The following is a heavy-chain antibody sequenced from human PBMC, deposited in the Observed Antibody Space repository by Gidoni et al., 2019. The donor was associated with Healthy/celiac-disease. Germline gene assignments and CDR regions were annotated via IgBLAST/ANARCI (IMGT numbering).Heavy chain of an antibody. D-gene: IGHD3-9*01. Sequence: EVQLVESGGGLVKPGGSLRLSCSASGFTFSSYSLNGVRQAPGKGLEWVSSISSSSSYIYYADSVKGRFTISRDNAKNSLYLQMNSLRAEDTAVYYCARGANYDILTGYYAPCGYWGQGTLVTVSS. CDR1: GFTFSSYS. CDR2: ISSSSSYI. J-gene: IGHJ4*02. V-gene: IGHV3-21*01. CDR3: ARGANYDILTGYYAPCGY.